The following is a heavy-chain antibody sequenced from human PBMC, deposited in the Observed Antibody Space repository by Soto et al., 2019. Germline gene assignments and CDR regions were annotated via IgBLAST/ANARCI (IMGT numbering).Heavy chain of an antibody. Sequence: QVRLQESGPGLVKPSGTLSLTCTVSGVSISDYYWSWIRQPPGKGLEWIGYIYYTGSTNYNPSLKSRVTISLDTSKNQFSLKLTSVTAADTAVYYCARQPTTVVAGGDYWGQGTLVTVSS. CDR1: GVSISDYY. CDR2: IYYTGST. CDR3: ARQPTTVVAGGDY. V-gene: IGHV4-59*08. D-gene: IGHD4-4*01. J-gene: IGHJ4*02.